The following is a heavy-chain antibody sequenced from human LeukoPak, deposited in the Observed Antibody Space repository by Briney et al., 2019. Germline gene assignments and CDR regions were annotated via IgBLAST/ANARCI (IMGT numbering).Heavy chain of an antibody. CDR3: AKSAGVATIYFHS. CDR1: GFDFRSYA. J-gene: IGHJ4*02. CDR2: IGSDGDR. D-gene: IGHD5-12*01. Sequence: PGGTLRLSCTASGFDFRSYAMAWVRQAPGKGREGVAAIGSDGDRVHEDSVKGRFTISRDNSKSTLYLQMDNLRAEDTAVYFCAKSAGVATIYFHSWGQGALVTVSS. V-gene: IGHV3-23*01.